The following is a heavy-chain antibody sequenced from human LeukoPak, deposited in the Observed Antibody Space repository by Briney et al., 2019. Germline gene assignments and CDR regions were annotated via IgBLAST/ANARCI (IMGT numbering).Heavy chain of an antibody. V-gene: IGHV4-30-4*08. J-gene: IGHJ3*02. CDR3: ARVYWNYAFDI. CDR2: IYYSGST. D-gene: IGHD1-7*01. CDR1: GGSISSGDYY. Sequence: SETLSLTCTVSGGSISSGDYYWSWIRQPPGKGLEWIGYIYYSGSTYYNPSPKSRVTISVDTSKNQFSLKLSSVTAADTAVYYCARVYWNYAFDIWGQGTMVTVSS.